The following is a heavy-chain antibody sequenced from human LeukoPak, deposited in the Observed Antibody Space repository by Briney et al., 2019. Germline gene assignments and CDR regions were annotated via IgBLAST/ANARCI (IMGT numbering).Heavy chain of an antibody. Sequence: GGSLRLSCAASGFTFSSYSMNWVRQAPGKGLEWVSSISSSSSSYIYYADSVKGRFTISRDNAKNSLYLQMNSLRAEDTAVYYCARDYCSGGSCHDYWGQGTLVTVSS. CDR1: GFTFSSYS. J-gene: IGHJ4*02. CDR3: ARDYCSGGSCHDY. V-gene: IGHV3-21*01. D-gene: IGHD2-15*01. CDR2: ISSSSSSYI.